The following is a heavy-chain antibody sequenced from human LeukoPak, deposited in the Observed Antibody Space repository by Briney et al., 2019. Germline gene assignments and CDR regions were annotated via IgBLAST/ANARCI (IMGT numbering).Heavy chain of an antibody. CDR3: AREKGSAAALEGWFDP. J-gene: IGHJ5*02. D-gene: IGHD6-13*01. CDR1: GYTFTSYG. V-gene: IGHV1-18*01. Sequence: ASVKVSCKASGYTFTSYGISWVRQAPGQGLEWMGWISAYNDNTNYAQKLQGRVTMTTDTSTSTAYMELRSLRSDDTAVYYCAREKGSAAALEGWFDPWGQGTLVTVSS. CDR2: ISAYNDNT.